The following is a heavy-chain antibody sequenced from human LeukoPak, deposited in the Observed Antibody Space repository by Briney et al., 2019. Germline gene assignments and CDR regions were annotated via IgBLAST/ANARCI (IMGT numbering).Heavy chain of an antibody. CDR3: ARALINYYDSSGYLLGFDY. Sequence: ASVKVSCKASGGTFSSYAISWVRQAPGQGLECMGGIIPIFGTANYAQKFQGRVTITTDESTSTAYMELSRLRSEDTAAYYCARALINYYDSSGYLLGFDYWGQGTLVTVSS. D-gene: IGHD3-22*01. CDR2: IIPIFGTA. CDR1: GGTFSSYA. V-gene: IGHV1-69*05. J-gene: IGHJ4*02.